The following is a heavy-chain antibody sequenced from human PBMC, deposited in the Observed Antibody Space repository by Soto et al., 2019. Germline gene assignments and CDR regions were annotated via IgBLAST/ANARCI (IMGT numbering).Heavy chain of an antibody. Sequence: QVQLQESGPGLVKPSQTLSLTCTVSGGSISSGDYYWSWIRQPPGKGLEWIGYIYYSGSTNYNPSLKSRVTISVDTSKNQFSLKLSSVTAADTAVYYCARRRIRFLEWLLYFDYWGQGTLVTVSS. J-gene: IGHJ4*02. CDR2: IYYSGST. V-gene: IGHV4-30-4*01. D-gene: IGHD3-3*01. CDR1: GGSISSGDYY. CDR3: ARRRIRFLEWLLYFDY.